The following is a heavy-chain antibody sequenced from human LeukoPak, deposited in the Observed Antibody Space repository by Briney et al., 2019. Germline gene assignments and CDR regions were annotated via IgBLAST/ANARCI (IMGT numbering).Heavy chain of an antibody. CDR1: GFTFNIYA. CDR2: ISYDGGNE. D-gene: IGHD1-26*01. Sequence: PGGSLRLFCAASGFTFNIYAMDWVRQAPGKGLEWVAAISYDGGNEYYTDSVKGRFTVSRDNSKNTLYLQMNSLRVEDTAVYYCARVRVGATTGDTFDIWGQGTMVTVAS. V-gene: IGHV3-30-3*01. CDR3: ARVRVGATTGDTFDI. J-gene: IGHJ3*02.